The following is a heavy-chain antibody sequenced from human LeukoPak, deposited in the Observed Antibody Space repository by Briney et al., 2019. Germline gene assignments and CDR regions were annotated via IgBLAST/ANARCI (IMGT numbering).Heavy chain of an antibody. CDR3: ARANLDYGDYDYFDY. Sequence: SETLSLTCTVSGGSISSSSYYWGWIRQPPGKGLEWIGSIYYSGSTYYNPSLKSRVTISVDRSKNQFSLKLSSVTAADTAVYYCARANLDYGDYDYFDYWGQGTLVTVSS. D-gene: IGHD4-17*01. V-gene: IGHV4-39*07. CDR2: IYYSGST. J-gene: IGHJ4*02. CDR1: GGSISSSSYY.